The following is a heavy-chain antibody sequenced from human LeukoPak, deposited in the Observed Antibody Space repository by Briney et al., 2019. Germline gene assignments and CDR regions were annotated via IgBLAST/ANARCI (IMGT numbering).Heavy chain of an antibody. CDR1: GYTFTSYD. CDR2: MNPNSGNT. V-gene: IGHV1-8*01. CDR3: ARGARPYQPNWFDP. J-gene: IGHJ5*02. D-gene: IGHD2-2*01. Sequence: ASVKVSCKASGYTFTSYDINWVRQATGQGLEWMGWMNPNSGNTGYAQKFQGRVTMTRNTSISTAYMGLSSLRSEDTAVYYCARGARPYQPNWFDPWGQGTLVTVSS.